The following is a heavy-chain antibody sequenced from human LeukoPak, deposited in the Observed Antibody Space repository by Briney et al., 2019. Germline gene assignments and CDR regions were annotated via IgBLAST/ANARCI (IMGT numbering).Heavy chain of an antibody. CDR3: AREEGYYYGSNYYMDV. CDR1: GGFIGSYF. J-gene: IGHJ6*03. D-gene: IGHD3-10*01. V-gene: IGHV4-4*07. Sequence: SETLSLTCTVSGGFIGSYFWTWIRQPAGKGLERIGRIYTSGSTNYNPSLKSRVIMSVDTSKNQFSLKLSSVTAADTAVYYCAREEGYYYGSNYYMDVWGKGTTVTVSS. CDR2: IYTSGST.